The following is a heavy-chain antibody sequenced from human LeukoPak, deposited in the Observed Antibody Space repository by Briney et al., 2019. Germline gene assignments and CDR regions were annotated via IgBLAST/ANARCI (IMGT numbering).Heavy chain of an antibody. D-gene: IGHD2-2*01. V-gene: IGHV3-23*01. Sequence: GGSLRLSCAASGFTFSNYAMAWVRQAPGKGLEWVSTVSDGGTYTYHADSVKGRFTISRDNFRNGLYLQMNSLRVEDTAGYYCAKAIGQEIPAASRWYDPWGQGTLVTVSS. J-gene: IGHJ5*02. CDR1: GFTFSNYA. CDR3: AKAIGQEIPAASRWYDP. CDR2: VSDGGTYT.